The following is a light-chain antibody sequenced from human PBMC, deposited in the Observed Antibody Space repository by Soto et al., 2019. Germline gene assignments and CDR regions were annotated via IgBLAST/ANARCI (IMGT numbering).Light chain of an antibody. CDR2: EVS. Sequence: QSVLTQPPSGSGSPGQSVTISCTGTSSDVGGYNYVSWYQQHRGKAPKLMIYEVSKRPSGVPDRFSGSKSGNTASLTVSWLQADDEADYYCSSYAGSNNLVFGGGTKLTVL. CDR1: SSDVGGYNY. CDR3: SSYAGSNNLV. V-gene: IGLV2-8*01. J-gene: IGLJ2*01.